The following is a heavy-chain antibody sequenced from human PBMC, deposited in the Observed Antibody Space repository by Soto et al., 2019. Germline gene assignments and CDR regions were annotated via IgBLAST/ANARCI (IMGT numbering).Heavy chain of an antibody. CDR3: ARTDWSSSSCYNYYYYGMDG. CDR2: INPGNGYT. Sequence: QVQLVQSGTEVKKPGASVKVSCKTSGYSFTKYGLHWVRQAPGQRLEWMGWINPGNGYTKYSQKFQGRVTITKDTSTTTAYMELSSVISEDTAVFYCARTDWSSSSCYNYYYYGMDGWGQGTTVSVSS. V-gene: IGHV1-3*01. J-gene: IGHJ6*02. CDR1: GYSFTKYG. D-gene: IGHD2-2*01.